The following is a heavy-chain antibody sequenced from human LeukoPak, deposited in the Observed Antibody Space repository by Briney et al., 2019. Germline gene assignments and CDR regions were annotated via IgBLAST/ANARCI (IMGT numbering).Heavy chain of an antibody. CDR2: ISGSGNGFSI. D-gene: IGHD1-26*01. V-gene: IGHV3-64D*06. Sequence: GGSLRLSCSASGFVFTIYTMYWVRQAPGKGPEYVSTISGSGNGFSIYYADSVMGRFTISRDDSKSILYLQMNGLRSEDTAVYYCVKDFGRIRGTPDSWGQGTLVTVSS. CDR3: VKDFGRIRGTPDS. J-gene: IGHJ4*02. CDR1: GFVFTIYT.